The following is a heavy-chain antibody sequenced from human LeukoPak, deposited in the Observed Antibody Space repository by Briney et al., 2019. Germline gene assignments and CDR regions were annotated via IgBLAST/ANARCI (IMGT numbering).Heavy chain of an antibody. CDR1: GGSISSGDYY. Sequence: PSQTLSLTCTVSGGSISSGDYYWSWIRQPPGKGLEWLGYIYYSGRTYYNPSLKSRLSISVDTSKNQFSLKLSSVTAADTAVYYCARDRGSSGWNDYWGQGTLVTVSS. J-gene: IGHJ4*02. CDR2: IYYSGRT. CDR3: ARDRGSSGWNDY. D-gene: IGHD6-19*01. V-gene: IGHV4-30-4*01.